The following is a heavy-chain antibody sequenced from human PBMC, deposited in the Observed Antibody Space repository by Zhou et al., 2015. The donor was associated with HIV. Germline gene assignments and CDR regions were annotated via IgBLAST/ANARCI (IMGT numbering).Heavy chain of an antibody. Sequence: QVQLVQSGAEVKKPGSSVKVSCKASGGTFSSYAISWVRQAPGQGLEWMGGIIPIFGTANYAQKFQGRVTITADESTSTAYMELSSLRSEDTAVYYCARSLRDIFRGDKRRNGLYYYYYMDVWGKGTTVTVSS. CDR2: IIPIFGTA. CDR1: GGTFSSYA. CDR3: ARSLRDIFRGDKRRNGLYYYYYMDV. D-gene: IGHD3-9*01. J-gene: IGHJ6*03. V-gene: IGHV1-69*01.